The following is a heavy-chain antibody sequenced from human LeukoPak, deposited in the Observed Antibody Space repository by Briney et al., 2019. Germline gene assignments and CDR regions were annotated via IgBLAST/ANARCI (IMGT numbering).Heavy chain of an antibody. Sequence: SETLSLTCAVYGGSFSGYYWSWLRQPPGKGLEWIGEINHSGSTNYNPSLKSRVTISVDTSKNQFSLKLSSVTAADTAVYYCARGGMPLQLRFLEWLPGNWFDPWGQGTLVTVSS. D-gene: IGHD3-3*01. CDR2: INHSGST. J-gene: IGHJ5*02. CDR3: ARGGMPLQLRFLEWLPGNWFDP. CDR1: GGSFSGYY. V-gene: IGHV4-34*01.